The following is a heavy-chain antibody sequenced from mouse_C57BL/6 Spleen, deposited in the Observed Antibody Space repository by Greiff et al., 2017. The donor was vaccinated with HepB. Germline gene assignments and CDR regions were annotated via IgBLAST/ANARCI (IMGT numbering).Heavy chain of an antibody. CDR3: ARDRGGTDFDY. CDR1: GFTFSSYA. CDR2: ISDGGSYT. Sequence: DVKLVESGGGLVKPGGSLKLSCAASGFTFSSYAMSWVRQTPEKRLEWVATISDGGSYTYYPDNVKGRFTISRDNAKNNLYLQMSHLKSEDTAMYYCARDRGGTDFDYWGQGTTLTVSS. D-gene: IGHD4-1*01. V-gene: IGHV5-4*01. J-gene: IGHJ2*01.